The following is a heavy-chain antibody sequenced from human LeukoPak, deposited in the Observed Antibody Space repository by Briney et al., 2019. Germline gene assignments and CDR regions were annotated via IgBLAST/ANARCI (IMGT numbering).Heavy chain of an antibody. CDR2: INPNSGGT. CDR3: AREGTPSSLYYFDY. J-gene: IGHJ4*02. Sequence: GASVKVSCKASGYTFTGYYMHWVRQAPGQGLEWMGWINPNSGGTNYAQKFQGRVTMTRDTPINSVYMELSGLRSDDTAVYYCAREGTPSSLYYFDYWGQGTLVTVPS. V-gene: IGHV1-2*02. CDR1: GYTFTGYY.